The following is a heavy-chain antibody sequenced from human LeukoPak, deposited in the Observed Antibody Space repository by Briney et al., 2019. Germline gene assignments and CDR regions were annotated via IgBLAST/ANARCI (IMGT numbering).Heavy chain of an antibody. Sequence: GGSLRLSCAASGFTFSSYAMHWVRQAPGKGLEWVAVISYDGSNKYYADSVKGRFTISRDNAKNSLYLQMNGLRAEDTAVYYCARDPGRCTSSSCYPDYWGQGTLVTVSS. J-gene: IGHJ4*02. D-gene: IGHD2-2*01. CDR3: ARDPGRCTSSSCYPDY. V-gene: IGHV3-30*04. CDR2: ISYDGSNK. CDR1: GFTFSSYA.